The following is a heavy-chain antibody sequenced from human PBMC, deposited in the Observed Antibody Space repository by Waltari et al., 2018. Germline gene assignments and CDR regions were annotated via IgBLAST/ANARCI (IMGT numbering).Heavy chain of an antibody. CDR1: GFTFSDYW. Sequence: EVQLVEAGGGLVQPGGSLRLSCAVSGFTFSDYWMSWVRQAPGKGLEWVANIKEDGSVTNYVASVKGRFTISRDNARNSLFLQMNSLRDEDTAIYYCARASSSSSYDAWGQGTLVTVSS. J-gene: IGHJ5*02. CDR3: ARASSSSSYDA. D-gene: IGHD6-6*01. V-gene: IGHV3-7*04. CDR2: IKEDGSVT.